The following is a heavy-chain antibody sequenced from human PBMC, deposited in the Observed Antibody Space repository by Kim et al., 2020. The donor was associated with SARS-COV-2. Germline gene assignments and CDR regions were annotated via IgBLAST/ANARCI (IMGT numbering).Heavy chain of an antibody. CDR2: T. Sequence: TNYNPSLKSRVTISVDTSKNQFSLKLSSVTAADTAVYYCASGEGYDAFDIWGQGTMVTVSS. CDR3: ASGEGYDAFDI. D-gene: IGHD6-13*01. J-gene: IGHJ3*02. V-gene: IGHV4-59*09.